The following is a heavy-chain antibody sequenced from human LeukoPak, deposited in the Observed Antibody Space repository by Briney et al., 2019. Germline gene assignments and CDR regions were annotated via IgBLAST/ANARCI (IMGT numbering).Heavy chain of an antibody. CDR1: GGSFSGYY. J-gene: IGHJ4*02. V-gene: IGHV4-34*01. CDR2: INHSGIA. CDR3: ASQKDY. Sequence: SETLSLTCAVYGGSFSGYYWSWIRQPPGKGLEWIGEINHSGIANYNPSLKIRVTISVDTSKNQFTLKLSSVTAAETAVYYCASQKDYWGQGTLVTVSS.